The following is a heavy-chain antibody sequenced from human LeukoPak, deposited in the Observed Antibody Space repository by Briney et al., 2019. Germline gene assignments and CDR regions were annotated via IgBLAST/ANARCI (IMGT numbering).Heavy chain of an antibody. D-gene: IGHD5-18*01. CDR2: ISAYNGNT. Sequence: ASVKVSCKASGYTFTSYGISRVRQAPGQGLEWMGWISAYNGNTNYAEKLQGRVTMTTDTSTSTAYMELRSLRSDDTAVYYCARDSYRYGNSYYHYYMDVWGKGTTVTVSS. J-gene: IGHJ6*03. CDR3: ARDSYRYGNSYYHYYMDV. CDR1: GYTFTSYG. V-gene: IGHV1-18*04.